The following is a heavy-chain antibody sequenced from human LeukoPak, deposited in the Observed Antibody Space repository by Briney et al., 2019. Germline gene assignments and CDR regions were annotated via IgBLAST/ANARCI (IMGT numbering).Heavy chain of an antibody. V-gene: IGHV4-59*01. D-gene: IGHD6-19*01. CDR3: ASSGWYGNWFDP. CDR2: VYYSGST. CDR1: GGSISSYY. J-gene: IGHJ5*02. Sequence: SETLSLTCTVSGGSISSYYWSWIRQPPGKGLERIGYVYYSGSTNYNPSLKSRVTISVDTSKNQFSLKLSSVTAADTAVYYCASSGWYGNWFDPWGQGTLVTVSS.